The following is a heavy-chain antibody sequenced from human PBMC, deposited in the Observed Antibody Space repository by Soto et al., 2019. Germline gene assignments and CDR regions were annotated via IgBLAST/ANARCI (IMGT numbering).Heavy chain of an antibody. CDR3: ARVTYDSFTAYSYYFDY. Sequence: ETLSLTCTVSGDSIRPYYWTWIRQPPGKGLEWIGYVYYSGSVNYKSSLKSRVTMSVDTSKNQFSLRLNSVTAADTALYYCARVTYDSFTAYSYYFDYWGQGTLVTVSS. V-gene: IGHV4-59*01. CDR1: GDSIRPYY. D-gene: IGHD3-9*01. J-gene: IGHJ4*02. CDR2: VYYSGSV.